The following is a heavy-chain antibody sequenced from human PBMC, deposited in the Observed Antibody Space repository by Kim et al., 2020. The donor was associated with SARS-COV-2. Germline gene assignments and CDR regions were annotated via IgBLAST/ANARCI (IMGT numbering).Heavy chain of an antibody. D-gene: IGHD2-2*01. V-gene: IGHV3-48*03. Sequence: ADSVKGRFTISRDNAKNSLYLQMNSLRAEDTAVYYCAREYHQLRVNHFDYWGQGTLVTVSS. J-gene: IGHJ4*02. CDR3: AREYHQLRVNHFDY.